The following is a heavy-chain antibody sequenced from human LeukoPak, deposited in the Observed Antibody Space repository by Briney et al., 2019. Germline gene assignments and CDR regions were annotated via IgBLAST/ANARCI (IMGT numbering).Heavy chain of an antibody. Sequence: PGGSLKLSCAASGYSFSTDWMHWVRQAPGKRLVWVARIKSVVRNTDYAASVKGRFTISRDDANNILYLQMNTLRVEDTAVYYCTAIRPDYWGQGTVVTVSS. D-gene: IGHD2-21*02. J-gene: IGHJ4*02. CDR2: IKSVVRNT. CDR1: GYSFSTDW. V-gene: IGHV3-74*01. CDR3: TAIRPDY.